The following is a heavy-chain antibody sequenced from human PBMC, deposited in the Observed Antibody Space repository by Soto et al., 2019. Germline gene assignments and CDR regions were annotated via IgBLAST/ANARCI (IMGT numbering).Heavy chain of an antibody. V-gene: IGHV3-23*01. D-gene: IGHD5-12*01. CDR2: ISGSGGST. CDR1: GFTFSSYA. Sequence: GGSLRLSCAASGFTFSSYAMSWVRQAPGKGLEWVSAISGSGGSTYYADSVKGRFTISRDNSKNTLYLQMNSLRAEDTAVYYCAKDKSPLVATWDRIGGERNDAFDIWGQGTMVTVSS. J-gene: IGHJ3*02. CDR3: AKDKSPLVATWDRIGGERNDAFDI.